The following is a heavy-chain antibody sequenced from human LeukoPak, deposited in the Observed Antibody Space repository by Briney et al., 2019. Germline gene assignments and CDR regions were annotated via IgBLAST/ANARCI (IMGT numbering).Heavy chain of an antibody. D-gene: IGHD3-3*01. V-gene: IGHV3-23*01. CDR1: GFTFSSYA. Sequence: GGSLRLSCAASGFTFSSYAMSWVRQAPGKGLEWVSAISGSGGSTYYADSVRGRFTISRDNSKNTLDLQMNSLRAEDTAVYYCATHFLEWPPIDYWGQGTLVTVSS. J-gene: IGHJ4*02. CDR2: ISGSGGST. CDR3: ATHFLEWPPIDY.